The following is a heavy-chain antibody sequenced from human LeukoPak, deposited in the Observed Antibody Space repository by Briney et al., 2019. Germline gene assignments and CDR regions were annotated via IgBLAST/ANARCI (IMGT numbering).Heavy chain of an antibody. D-gene: IGHD1-26*01. CDR1: GGSIRSCY. CDR2: IYYSGST. Sequence: PSETLSLTCTVSGGSIRSCYWSWIRQPPGKGLEWIGYIYYSGSTNYNPSLKSRVTISVDTSKNQFSLKLSSVTAADTAVYYCARHTRRVGATRYSDYWGQGTLVTVSS. V-gene: IGHV4-59*08. CDR3: ARHTRRVGATRYSDY. J-gene: IGHJ4*02.